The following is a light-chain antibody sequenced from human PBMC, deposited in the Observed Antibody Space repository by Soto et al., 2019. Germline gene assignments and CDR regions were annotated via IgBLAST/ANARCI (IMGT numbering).Light chain of an antibody. CDR1: QSISSY. CDR3: QQTYSTPPD. CDR2: AAS. Sequence: DIQLTQSRSSLSASVGESVTLTCRASQSISSYLNWYQQKPGKAPKLLIYAASSLQSGVPPRFSGSGSGTDFTLTISSLQPEDFATYYCQQTYSTPPDFGPGTKVDIK. V-gene: IGKV1-39*01. J-gene: IGKJ3*01.